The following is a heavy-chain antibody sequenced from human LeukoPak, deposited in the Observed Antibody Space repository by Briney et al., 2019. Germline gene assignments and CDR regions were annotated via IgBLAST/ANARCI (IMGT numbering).Heavy chain of an antibody. Sequence: GASVTVSCKASGFTFTNYNLHWMRQAPGQRLEWMGLINPSGGSTNYAQNFQGRVTMTRDTSTSTVYMELSSLRSEDTAVYYCVRVRDGYNDAYDIWGQGTMVTVPS. CDR1: GFTFTNYN. D-gene: IGHD5-24*01. V-gene: IGHV1-46*01. CDR2: INPSGGST. J-gene: IGHJ3*02. CDR3: VRVRDGYNDAYDI.